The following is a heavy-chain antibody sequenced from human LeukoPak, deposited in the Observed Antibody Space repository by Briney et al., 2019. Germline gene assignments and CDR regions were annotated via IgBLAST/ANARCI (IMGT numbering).Heavy chain of an antibody. Sequence: SETLSLTCTVSGGSISSSTYYWGWIRQPPGKGLEWIGTIYYRGSTIYNPSLKSRVTISVDTSKNQFSLKLSSVTAADTAVYSCARGWRGYCSSTSCQPYNWFDPWGQGTLVTVSS. CDR3: ARGWRGYCSSTSCQPYNWFDP. CDR1: GGSISSSTYY. D-gene: IGHD2-2*01. V-gene: IGHV4-39*07. J-gene: IGHJ5*02. CDR2: IYYRGST.